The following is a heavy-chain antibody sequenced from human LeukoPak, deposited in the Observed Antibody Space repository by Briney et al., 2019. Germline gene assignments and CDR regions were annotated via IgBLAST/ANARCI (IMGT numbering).Heavy chain of an antibody. CDR2: IYYSGST. V-gene: IGHV4-39*07. CDR1: GGSISSSSYY. Sequence: SETLSLTCTVSGGSISSSSYYWGWIRQPPGKGLEWIGSIYYSGSTYYNPSLKSRVTISVDASKNQFSLKLSSVTAADTAVYYCARAYCAGDCSYGMDVWGQGITVTVSS. J-gene: IGHJ6*02. CDR3: ARAYCAGDCSYGMDV. D-gene: IGHD2-21*02.